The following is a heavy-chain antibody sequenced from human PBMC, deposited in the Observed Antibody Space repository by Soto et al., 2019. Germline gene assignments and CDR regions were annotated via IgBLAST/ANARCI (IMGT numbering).Heavy chain of an antibody. V-gene: IGHV3-30*18. CDR1: GFTFSSYG. CDR3: AKPLVPAAYLGVNDRYWGSLPFDY. D-gene: IGHD2-2*01. J-gene: IGHJ4*02. Sequence: GGSLRLSCAASGFTFSSYGMHWVRQAPGKGLEWVAVISYDGSNKYYADSVKGRFTISRDNSKNTLYLQMNSLRAEDTAVYYCAKPLVPAAYLGVNDRYWGSLPFDYWGQGTLVTVSS. CDR2: ISYDGSNK.